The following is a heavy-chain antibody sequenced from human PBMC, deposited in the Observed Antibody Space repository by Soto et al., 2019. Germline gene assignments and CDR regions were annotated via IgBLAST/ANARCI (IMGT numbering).Heavy chain of an antibody. V-gene: IGHV1-2*02. Sequence: ASVKVSCKASGYTFTGSYMHWVRQAPGQGLEWMGWINPNSGGTNYAQKVQGRVTMTRDTSISTAYMELSRLRSDDTAVYYCASVPKGYPLDYWGQGTLVTVSS. CDR3: ASVPKGYPLDY. J-gene: IGHJ4*02. CDR2: INPNSGGT. D-gene: IGHD3-16*02. CDR1: GYTFTGSY.